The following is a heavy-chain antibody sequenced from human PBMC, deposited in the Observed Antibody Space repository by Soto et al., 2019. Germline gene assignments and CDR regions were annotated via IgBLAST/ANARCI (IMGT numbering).Heavy chain of an antibody. D-gene: IGHD6-13*01. J-gene: IGHJ4*02. CDR1: GFTFSSYA. CDR3: ARGDSSSWYYFDY. CDR2: ISYDGSNK. Sequence: QVQLVESGGGVVQPGRSLRLSCAASGFTFSSYAMHWVRQAPGKGLEWVAVISYDGSNKYYADSVKGRFTISRDSSKNTLYLQMNSLRAEDTAVYYCARGDSSSWYYFDYWGQGTLVTVSS. V-gene: IGHV3-30-3*01.